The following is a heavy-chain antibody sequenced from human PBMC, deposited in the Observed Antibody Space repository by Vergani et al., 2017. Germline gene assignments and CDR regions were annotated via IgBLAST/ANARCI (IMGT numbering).Heavy chain of an antibody. CDR1: GFTFSSYA. J-gene: IGHJ5*02. CDR3: AKVRVVLVPAAINWFDP. Sequence: EVQLLESGGGLVQPGGSLRLSCAASGFTFSSYAMSWVRQAPGKGLEWVSAISGSGGSTYYADSVKGRFTISRDNSKNTLYLQMNSLRAEDTAVYYCAKVRVVLVPAAINWFDPWGQGTLVTVSS. CDR2: ISGSGGST. V-gene: IGHV3-23*01. D-gene: IGHD2-2*01.